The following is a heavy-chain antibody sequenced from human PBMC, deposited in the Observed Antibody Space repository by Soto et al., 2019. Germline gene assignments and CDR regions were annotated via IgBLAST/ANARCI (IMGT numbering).Heavy chain of an antibody. CDR3: ARRYGGNFDY. D-gene: IGHD3-16*01. CDR1: GGSISSSSYY. V-gene: IGHV4-39*07. J-gene: IGHJ4*02. CDR2: IYYSGRT. Sequence: SETLSLTCTVSGGSISSSSYYWGWIRQPPGKGLEWIGSIYYSGRTNYNPSLESRVTISVDTSKNQFSLKLSSVTAADTAVYYCARRYGGNFDYWGQGTLVTVSS.